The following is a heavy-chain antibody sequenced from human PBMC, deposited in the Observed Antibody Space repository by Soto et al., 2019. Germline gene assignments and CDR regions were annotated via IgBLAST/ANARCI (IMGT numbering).Heavy chain of an antibody. CDR1: GGPFRGYY. J-gene: IGHJ3*01. CDR2: INHSGSS. V-gene: IGHV4-34*01. D-gene: IGHD2-2*01. Sequence: QLQLQRRGAGLLRPSETLSLTCVVAGGPFRGYYWRWIRQSPGKGLEWSGEINHSGSSNSNPSLKSRVTISVDMSKTQFSMKLTSVTAADAAVYDCARGRGFMSRNALDLCGQGTRVIVSS. CDR3: ARGRGFMSRNALDL.